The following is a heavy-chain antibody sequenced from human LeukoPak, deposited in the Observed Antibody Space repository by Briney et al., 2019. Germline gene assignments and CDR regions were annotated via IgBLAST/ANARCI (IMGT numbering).Heavy chain of an antibody. V-gene: IGHV3-23*01. Sequence: PGGSLRLSCAVSGFTFTTYAMSWVRQAPGKGLEWVSSISGSGGSTYYTDSVKGRFTISRDNFKSTLYLQMNSLRPEDTAVYYCARLSYSYGHALDYWGQGTLVTVSS. CDR3: ARLSYSYGHALDY. CDR1: GFTFTTYA. J-gene: IGHJ4*02. CDR2: ISGSGGST. D-gene: IGHD5-18*01.